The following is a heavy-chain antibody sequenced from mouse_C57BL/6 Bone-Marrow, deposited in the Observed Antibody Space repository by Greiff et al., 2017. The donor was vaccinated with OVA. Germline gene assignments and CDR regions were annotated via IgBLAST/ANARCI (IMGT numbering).Heavy chain of an antibody. J-gene: IGHJ3*01. CDR2: ISSGGSYT. D-gene: IGHD1-1*01. V-gene: IGHV5-6*02. CDR1: GFTFSSYG. CDR3: ARRDYGAY. Sequence: DVKLQESGGDLVKPGGSLKLSCAASGFTFSSYGMSWVRQTPDKRLEWVATISSGGSYTYYPDSVKGRFTISRDNAKNTLYLQMSSLKSEDTAMYYCARRDYGAYWGQGTLVTVSA.